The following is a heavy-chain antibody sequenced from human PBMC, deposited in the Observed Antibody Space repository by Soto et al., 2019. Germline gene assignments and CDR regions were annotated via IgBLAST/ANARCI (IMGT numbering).Heavy chain of an antibody. CDR2: ISGSGGST. CDR3: AKDGIPVAAPFDY. D-gene: IGHD6-19*01. CDR1: GFIFSSYG. Sequence: PGGSLRLSCAVSGFIFSSYGMSWVRQAPGKGLEWVSTISGSGGSTYYADSVKGRFTISRDNSKNTLYLQMSSLRAEDTAVYYCAKDGIPVAAPFDYWGQGTLVTVSS. J-gene: IGHJ4*02. V-gene: IGHV3-23*01.